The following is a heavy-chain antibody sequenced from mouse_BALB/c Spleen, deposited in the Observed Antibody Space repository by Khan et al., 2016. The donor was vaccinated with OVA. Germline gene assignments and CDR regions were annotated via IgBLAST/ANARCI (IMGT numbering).Heavy chain of an antibody. CDR2: VSTGGHYT. J-gene: IGHJ3*01. CDR3: ARLAYYYDSEGFAY. Sequence: EVELVESGGDIVKPGGSLKLSCAASGFTFSTYGMSWVRQTPDKSLEWVATVSTGGHYTYFTDTGKGRFTISRDNAKKTLYLQMSSLRSEDTAMFYCARLAYYYDSEGFAYWGQGTLVTVSA. V-gene: IGHV5-6*01. CDR1: GFTFSTYG. D-gene: IGHD1-1*01.